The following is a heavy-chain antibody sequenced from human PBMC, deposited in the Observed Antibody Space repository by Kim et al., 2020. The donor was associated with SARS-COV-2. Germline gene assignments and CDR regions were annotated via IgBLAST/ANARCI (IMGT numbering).Heavy chain of an antibody. CDR3: AKGVRPDY. J-gene: IGHJ4*02. Sequence: GSNEYYADSVKGRFTISIDNSKNTLYLQMNSLRAEDTAVYYCAKGVRPDYWGQGTLVTVSS. V-gene: IGHV3-30*02. D-gene: IGHD2-2*01. CDR2: GSNE.